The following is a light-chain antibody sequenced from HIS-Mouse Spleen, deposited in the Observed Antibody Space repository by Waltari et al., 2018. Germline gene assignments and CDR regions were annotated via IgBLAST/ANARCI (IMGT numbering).Light chain of an antibody. CDR3: CSYAGSYTYV. J-gene: IGLJ1*01. CDR1: RSHVGGYNT. V-gene: IGLV2-11*01. Sequence: QSALTQPRSVSGSPGQSVTIPCPGTRSHVGGYNTVPWYQQHPGKAPKLMIYDVSKRPSGVPDRFSGSKSGNTASLTISGLQAEDEADYYCCSYAGSYTYVFGTGTKVTVL. CDR2: DVS.